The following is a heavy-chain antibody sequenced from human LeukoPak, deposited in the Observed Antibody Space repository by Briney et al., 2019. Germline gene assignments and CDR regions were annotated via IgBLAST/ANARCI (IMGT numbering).Heavy chain of an antibody. CDR1: GFTFDVYG. J-gene: IGHJ3*02. CDR3: ARRRCALGTFEI. V-gene: IGHV3-20*04. CDR2: IYWNGGST. D-gene: IGHD2-15*01. Sequence: RGGSLSPSCAASGFTFDVYGMSGGRRAPGEGLGWVSGIYWNGGSTGYAVSVKGGFTISRDIARNSLSLQMTSLRPEDTALYYCARRRCALGTFEICGPGTMVSVSS.